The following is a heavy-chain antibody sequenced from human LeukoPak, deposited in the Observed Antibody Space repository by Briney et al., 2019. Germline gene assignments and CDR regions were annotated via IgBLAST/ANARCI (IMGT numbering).Heavy chain of an antibody. CDR3: ARSSSWYWHYFDY. J-gene: IGHJ4*02. CDR1: GFTFSSYW. Sequence: PGGSLRLSCAASGFTFSSYWMSWVRQAPGKGLEWVANIKQDGSEKYYVDSVKGRFTISRDNAENSLYLQMNSLRAEDTAVYYCARSSSWYWHYFDYWGQGTLVTVSS. V-gene: IGHV3-7*01. CDR2: IKQDGSEK. D-gene: IGHD6-13*01.